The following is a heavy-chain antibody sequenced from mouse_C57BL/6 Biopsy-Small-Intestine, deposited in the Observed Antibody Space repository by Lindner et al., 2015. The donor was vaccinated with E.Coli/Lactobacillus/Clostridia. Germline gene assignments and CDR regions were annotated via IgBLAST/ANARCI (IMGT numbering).Heavy chain of an antibody. J-gene: IGHJ4*01. CDR1: GYSFTGYY. V-gene: IGHV1-42*01. CDR2: ISPSTGGT. Sequence: VQLQESGPELVKPGASVKISCKASGYSFTGYYMNWVKQSPEKSLEWIGGISPSTGGTTYNQKFKAKATLTVDESSSTAYMQLKSLTSEDSAVYYCAEGDYDGDYYAMVYWGQGTSVTVSS. CDR3: AEGDYDGDYYAMVY. D-gene: IGHD2-4*01.